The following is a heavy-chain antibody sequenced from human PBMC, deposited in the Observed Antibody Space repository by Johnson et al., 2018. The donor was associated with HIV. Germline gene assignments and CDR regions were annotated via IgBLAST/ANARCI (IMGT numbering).Heavy chain of an antibody. CDR2: ISWNSGST. V-gene: IGHV3-NL1*01. J-gene: IGHJ3*02. D-gene: IGHD6-13*01. Sequence: QVQLVESGGGVVQPGRSLRLSCAASGFTFSSYAMHWVRQAPGKGLEWVSGISWNSGSTYYADSVKGRFTISRDNSKNTLYLQMNSLRAEDTAVYYCAKGRYSSSWYLAGAFDIWGQGTMVTVSS. CDR3: AKGRYSSSWYLAGAFDI. CDR1: GFTFSSYA.